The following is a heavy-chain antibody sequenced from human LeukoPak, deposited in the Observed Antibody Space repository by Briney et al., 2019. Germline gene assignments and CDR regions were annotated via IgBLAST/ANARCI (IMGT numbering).Heavy chain of an antibody. Sequence: KPPETPSLTCTVSGGSISSGGYYWSWIRQHPGKGLEWIGYIYYSGSTYYNPSLKSRVTISVDASKNQFSLKLSSVTAADTAVYYCARGYSSSWYGSFSIDPWGQGTLVTVSS. CDR3: ARGYSSSWYGSFSIDP. CDR2: IYYSGST. CDR1: GGSISSGGYY. D-gene: IGHD6-13*01. J-gene: IGHJ5*02. V-gene: IGHV4-31*03.